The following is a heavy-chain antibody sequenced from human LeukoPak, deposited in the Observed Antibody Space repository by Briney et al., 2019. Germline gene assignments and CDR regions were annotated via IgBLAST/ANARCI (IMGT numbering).Heavy chain of an antibody. V-gene: IGHV3-21*01. CDR2: IVGSSST. D-gene: IGHD6-13*01. CDR3: ARIGAGSSRDY. Sequence: PGGSLRLSCAAPGFTFSNFALTWVRQAPGEGVGWVSSIVGSSSTYYADSLKGRFTISRDNAKNSLYLQMNSLRAEDTAVYYCARIGAGSSRDYWGQGTLVTVSS. J-gene: IGHJ4*02. CDR1: GFTFSNFA.